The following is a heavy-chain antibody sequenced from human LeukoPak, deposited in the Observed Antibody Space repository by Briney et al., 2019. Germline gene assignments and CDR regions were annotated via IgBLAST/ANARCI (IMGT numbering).Heavy chain of an antibody. CDR2: INHSGST. V-gene: IGHV4-34*01. D-gene: IGHD3-22*01. J-gene: IGHJ4*02. CDR3: ARANGYYYDSSGYYYYDDY. Sequence: SETLSLTCAVYGGPFSGYYWSWIRQPPGKGLEWIGEINHSGSTNYNPSLKSRVTISVDTSKNQFSLKLSSVTAADTAVYYCARANGYYYDSSGYYYYDDYWGQGTLVTVSS. CDR1: GGPFSGYY.